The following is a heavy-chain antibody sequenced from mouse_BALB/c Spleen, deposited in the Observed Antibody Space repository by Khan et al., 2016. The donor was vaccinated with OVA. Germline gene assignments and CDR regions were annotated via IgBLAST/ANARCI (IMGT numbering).Heavy chain of an antibody. J-gene: IGHJ3*01. CDR1: GYSITSDYA. CDR2: INYSGGT. CDR3: ARWFTY. Sequence: EVQLQESGPGLVKPSQSLSLTCTVTGYSITSDYAWNWIRQFPGNKLEWMGYINYSGGTSYLPSLKSRISITRDTSKNQFFLQLNSVTTGDSATYYCARWFTYWGQGTLVTVS. V-gene: IGHV3-2*02.